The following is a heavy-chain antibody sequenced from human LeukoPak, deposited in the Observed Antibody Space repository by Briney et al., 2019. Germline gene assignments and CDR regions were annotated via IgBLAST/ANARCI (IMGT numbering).Heavy chain of an antibody. Sequence: PSGTLSLTCTVSGGSISSSNKYWGWIRQSPGKGLEWIGNFFYSGSTYYNPSLKSRVTISVDTSKNQFSLNLRSVTAADTAVYYCARQSIAVAGTCYFDYWGQGTLVTVSS. CDR3: ARQSIAVAGTCYFDY. CDR2: FFYSGST. CDR1: GGSISSSNKY. D-gene: IGHD6-19*01. J-gene: IGHJ4*02. V-gene: IGHV4-39*01.